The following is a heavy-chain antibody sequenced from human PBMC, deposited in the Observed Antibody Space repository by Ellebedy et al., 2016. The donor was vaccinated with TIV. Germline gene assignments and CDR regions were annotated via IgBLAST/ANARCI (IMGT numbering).Heavy chain of an antibody. Sequence: GGSLRLSXAASGFTFSSYAMSWVRQAPGKGLEWVSAISGSDGSTYYADSVKGRFTISRDNSKNTLYLQMNSLRAEDTAVYYCAKMVGGYYYYGMDVWGQGTTVTVSS. CDR2: ISGSDGST. CDR3: AKMVGGYYYYGMDV. CDR1: GFTFSSYA. J-gene: IGHJ6*02. V-gene: IGHV3-23*01. D-gene: IGHD3-10*02.